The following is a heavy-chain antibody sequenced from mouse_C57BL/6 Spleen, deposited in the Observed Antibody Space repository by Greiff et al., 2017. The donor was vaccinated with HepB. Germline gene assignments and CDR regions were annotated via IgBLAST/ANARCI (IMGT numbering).Heavy chain of an antibody. CDR3: AKRSNYSYAMDY. Sequence: EVKLMESGGGLVKPGGSLKLSCAASGFTFSDYGMHWVRQAPETGLEWVAYISSGSSTIYYADTVKGRFTISRDNAKNTLFLQMTSLRSEDTAMYYCAKRSNYSYAMDYWGQGTSVTVSS. V-gene: IGHV5-17*01. D-gene: IGHD2-5*01. CDR1: GFTFSDYG. CDR2: ISSGSSTI. J-gene: IGHJ4*01.